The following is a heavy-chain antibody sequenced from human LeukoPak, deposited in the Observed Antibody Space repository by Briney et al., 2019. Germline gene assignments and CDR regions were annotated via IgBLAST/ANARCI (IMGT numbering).Heavy chain of an antibody. CDR1: GGSFSGYY. V-gene: IGHV4-34*01. J-gene: IGHJ3*02. CDR2: INHSGST. Sequence: PETLSLTCAVYGGSFSGYYWSWIRQPPGKGLEWIGEINHSGSTNYNPSLKSRVTISVDTSKNQFSLKLSSVTAADTAVYYCARGRVGSRAFDIWGQGTMVTVSS. D-gene: IGHD1-26*01. CDR3: ARGRVGSRAFDI.